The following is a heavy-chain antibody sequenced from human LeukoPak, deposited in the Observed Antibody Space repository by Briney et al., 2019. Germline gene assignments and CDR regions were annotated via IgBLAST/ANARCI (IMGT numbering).Heavy chain of an antibody. CDR2: ISGSGGST. Sequence: GGSLRLSCAVSGFTFSSYGMSWVRHAPGKGLEWVSAISGSGGSTYYADSVKGRFTISRDNSKNTLYLQMNSLRAEDTAVYYCAKERYYYGSGSSADYWGQGTLVTVSS. CDR1: GFTFSSYG. D-gene: IGHD3-10*01. CDR3: AKERYYYGSGSSADY. V-gene: IGHV3-23*01. J-gene: IGHJ4*02.